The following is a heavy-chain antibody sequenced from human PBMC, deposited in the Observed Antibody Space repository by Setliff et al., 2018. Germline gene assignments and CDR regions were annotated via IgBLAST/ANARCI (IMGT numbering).Heavy chain of an antibody. V-gene: IGHV3-21*01. CDR2: ISDSSFHI. CDR1: GFPFSIYS. D-gene: IGHD6-25*01. Sequence: GASLTISCAASGFPFSIYSMHWVRQAPGKGLEWVSSISDSSFHIYYRDSVKGRFTISRDNARNSLYLQMNSLRADDTAVYYCARSAANGGHDPFDIWGQGTMVTVSS. J-gene: IGHJ3*02. CDR3: ARSAANGGHDPFDI.